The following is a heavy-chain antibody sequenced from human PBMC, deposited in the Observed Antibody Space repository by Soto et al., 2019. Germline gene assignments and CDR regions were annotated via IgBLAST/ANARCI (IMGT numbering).Heavy chain of an antibody. CDR1: GFTFSSYA. D-gene: IGHD5-12*01. J-gene: IGHJ6*03. CDR3: AKGGVATIPSPDPYYYYYYYMDV. Sequence: GGSLRLSCAASGFTFSSYAMSWVRQAPGKGLEWVSAISGSGGSTYYADSVKGRFTISRDNSKNTLYLQMNSLRAEDTAVYYCAKGGVATIPSPDPYYYYYYYMDVWGKGTTVTVSS. CDR2: ISGSGGST. V-gene: IGHV3-23*01.